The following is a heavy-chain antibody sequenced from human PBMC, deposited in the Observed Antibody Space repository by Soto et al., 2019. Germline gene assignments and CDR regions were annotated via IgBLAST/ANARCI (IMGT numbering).Heavy chain of an antibody. Sequence: PGGSLRLSCAASGFTVRSNYMSWVRQVPGKGLEWVSVIYSGGNTYYADSVKGRFTISRDNSKNTLYLQMNSLRAEDTAVYYCARSQSYGDYSAFDYWGQGTLVTVSS. CDR1: GFTVRSNY. J-gene: IGHJ4*02. CDR2: IYSGGNT. CDR3: ARSQSYGDYSAFDY. D-gene: IGHD4-17*01. V-gene: IGHV3-66*01.